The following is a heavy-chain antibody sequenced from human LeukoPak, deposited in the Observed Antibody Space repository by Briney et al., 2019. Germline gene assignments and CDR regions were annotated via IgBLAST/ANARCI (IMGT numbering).Heavy chain of an antibody. V-gene: IGHV3-66*02. CDR1: GFTVSDTY. CDR3: ATKYGEN. CDR2: FWIDGTT. Sequence: GGSLRLSCVASGFTVSDTYMSWVRQAPGKWLECVSVFWIDGTTHHADSVKGRFTISRDSSKNTLYLQMNSLRPEDTAVYYCATKYGENWGQGTLVTVSS. J-gene: IGHJ4*02. D-gene: IGHD4/OR15-4a*01.